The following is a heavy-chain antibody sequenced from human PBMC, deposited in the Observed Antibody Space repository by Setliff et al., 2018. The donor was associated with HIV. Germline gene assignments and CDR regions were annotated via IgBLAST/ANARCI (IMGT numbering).Heavy chain of an antibody. CDR1: GFTFSSSW. D-gene: IGHD3-10*01. CDR3: ARDPAFGAFDI. V-gene: IGHV3-7*04. Sequence: PGESLKISCAASGFTFSSSWMTWVRQAPGRGLEYVAGMNRDGREKLYADSVKGRFSISRDNAKNSLYLQMSSLRTDDTAVYFCARDPAFGAFDIWGQGTMVTVSS. CDR2: MNRDGREK. J-gene: IGHJ3*02.